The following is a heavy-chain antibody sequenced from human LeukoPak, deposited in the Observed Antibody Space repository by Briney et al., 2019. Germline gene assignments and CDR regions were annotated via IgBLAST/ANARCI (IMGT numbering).Heavy chain of an antibody. CDR1: GFTFDDYA. CDR2: ISWNSGSI. CDR3: AKSGLLGGYYYYYYMDV. J-gene: IGHJ6*03. Sequence: GRSLRLSCAASGFTFDDYAMHWVRQAPGKGLEWVSGISWNSGSIGYADSVKGRFTISRDNAKNSLYLQMNSLRAEDMALYYCAKSGLLGGYYYYYYMDVWGKGTTVTVSS. V-gene: IGHV3-9*03. D-gene: IGHD2-15*01.